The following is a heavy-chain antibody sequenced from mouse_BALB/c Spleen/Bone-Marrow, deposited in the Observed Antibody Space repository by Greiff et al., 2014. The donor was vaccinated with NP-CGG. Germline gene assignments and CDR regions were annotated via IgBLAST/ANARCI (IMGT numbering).Heavy chain of an antibody. Sequence: EVQVVESGGGLVKPGGSLKLSCAASGFTFSSYTMSWIRQTPEKRLEWVATISSGGSYTYYPDSVKGRFTISRDNAKNTLYLQMISLKSEDTAMYYCTRGRYYGNSFAYWGQGTLVTVSA. CDR3: TRGRYYGNSFAY. D-gene: IGHD2-1*01. V-gene: IGHV5-6-4*01. CDR2: ISSGGSYT. J-gene: IGHJ3*01. CDR1: GFTFSSYT.